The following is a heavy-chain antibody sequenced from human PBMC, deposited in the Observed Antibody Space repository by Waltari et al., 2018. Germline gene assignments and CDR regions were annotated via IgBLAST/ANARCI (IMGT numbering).Heavy chain of an antibody. CDR1: GGSISSYY. CDR2: IYYSGST. D-gene: IGHD7-27*01. CDR3: ARPRLGTDAFDI. J-gene: IGHJ3*02. Sequence: QVQLQESGPGLVKPSETLSLTCTVSGGSISSYYWSWIRQPPGKGLEWIGYIYYSGSTNYNPSLMSRVTISVDTSKNQFSLKLSSVTAADTAVYYCARPRLGTDAFDIWGQGTMVTVSS. V-gene: IGHV4-59*08.